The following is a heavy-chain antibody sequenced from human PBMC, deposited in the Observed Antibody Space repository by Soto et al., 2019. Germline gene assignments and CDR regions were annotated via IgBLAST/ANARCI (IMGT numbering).Heavy chain of an antibody. Sequence: GGSLRLSCAASGFTFDDYAMHWVRQAPGKGLEWVSGISWNSGSIGYADSVKGRFTISRDNAKNSLYLQMNSLRAEDTALYYCAKARDETTVTSPDYWGQGTLVTVSS. CDR3: AKARDETTVTSPDY. J-gene: IGHJ4*02. CDR2: ISWNSGSI. V-gene: IGHV3-9*01. D-gene: IGHD4-17*01. CDR1: GFTFDDYA.